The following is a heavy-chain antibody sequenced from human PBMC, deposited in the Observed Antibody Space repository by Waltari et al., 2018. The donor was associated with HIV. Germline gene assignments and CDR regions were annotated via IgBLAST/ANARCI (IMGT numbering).Heavy chain of an antibody. CDR1: GFTLSSYS. CDR3: ARVNHYYGMDV. V-gene: IGHV3-21*01. CDR2: ISSSSSYI. Sequence: EVQLVESGGGLVKPGGSLRISCAASGFTLSSYSMNWVRQAPGKGLEWVSSISSSSSYIYYADSVKGRFTISRDNAKNSLYLQMNSLSAEDTAVYYYARVNHYYGMDVWGQGTTVTVSS. J-gene: IGHJ6*02.